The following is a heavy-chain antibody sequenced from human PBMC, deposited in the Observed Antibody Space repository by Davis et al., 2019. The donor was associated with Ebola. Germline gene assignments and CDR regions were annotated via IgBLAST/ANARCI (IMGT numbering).Heavy chain of an antibody. Sequence: SLKISCAASGFTFSSYWMSWVSQAPGKGLEWVANIKQDGSEKYYVDSVKGRFTISRDNAKNSLSLEMNSLRAEDTAVYYCARVGGSCYGYWGQGALVSVSS. CDR3: ARVGGSCYGY. J-gene: IGHJ4*02. D-gene: IGHD2-15*01. V-gene: IGHV3-7*01. CDR2: IKQDGSEK. CDR1: GFTFSSYW.